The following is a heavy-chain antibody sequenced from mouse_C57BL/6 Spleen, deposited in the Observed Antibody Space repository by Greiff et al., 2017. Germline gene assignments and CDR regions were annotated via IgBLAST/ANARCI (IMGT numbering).Heavy chain of an antibody. CDR2: ISSGSSTI. CDR3: ARCNRYYFDY. V-gene: IGHV5-17*01. D-gene: IGHD2-1*01. Sequence: VQLKESGGGLVKPGGSLKLSCAASGFTFSDYGMHWVRQAPEKGLEWVAYISSGSSTIYYADTVKGRFTISRDNAKNTLFLQMTSLRSEDTAMYYCARCNRYYFDYWGQGTTLTVSS. CDR1: GFTFSDYG. J-gene: IGHJ2*01.